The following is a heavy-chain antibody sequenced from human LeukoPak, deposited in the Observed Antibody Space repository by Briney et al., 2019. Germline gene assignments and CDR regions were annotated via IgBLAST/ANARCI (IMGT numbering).Heavy chain of an antibody. J-gene: IGHJ4*02. D-gene: IGHD6-13*01. V-gene: IGHV3-48*03. CDR2: ISSSGGTI. CDR1: GFTFSTYE. Sequence: GGSLRLSCVASGFTFSTYEMNWVRQAPGKGLEWLSYISSSGGTIYYADSVKGRFTISRDNSKNTLYLQMNSLRAEDTAVYYCAKDPQAAAGYFDYWGQGTLVTVSS. CDR3: AKDPQAAAGYFDY.